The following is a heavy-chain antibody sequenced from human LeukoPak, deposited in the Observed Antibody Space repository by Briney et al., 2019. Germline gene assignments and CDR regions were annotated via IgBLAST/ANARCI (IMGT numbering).Heavy chain of an antibody. CDR1: GGSFSGYY. V-gene: IGHV4-34*01. J-gene: IGHJ4*02. Sequence: KSSETLSLTCAVYGGSFSGYYWSWIRQPPGKGLEWIGEINHSGSTNYNPSLKSRVTISVDTSKNQFSLKLSSVTAADTAVYYCARRRDGFRIDYWGQGTLVTVSS. CDR2: INHSGST. D-gene: IGHD5-24*01. CDR3: ARRRDGFRIDY.